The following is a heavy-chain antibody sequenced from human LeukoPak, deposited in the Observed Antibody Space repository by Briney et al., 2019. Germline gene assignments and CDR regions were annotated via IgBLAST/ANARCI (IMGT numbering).Heavy chain of an antibody. D-gene: IGHD3-10*01. CDR3: ARKGFGEFLCDY. V-gene: IGHV3-20*01. CDR2: INWNGGST. J-gene: IGHJ4*02. CDR1: GFTFYDYG. Sequence: GGSLRLYCAGSGFTFYDYGMVWLRQAPGKGRVGFSGINWNGGSTGYADSVKGRFTISRHNAKNSLYLPENSLRAGDTALYHCARKGFGEFLCDYWGQGTLVTVSS.